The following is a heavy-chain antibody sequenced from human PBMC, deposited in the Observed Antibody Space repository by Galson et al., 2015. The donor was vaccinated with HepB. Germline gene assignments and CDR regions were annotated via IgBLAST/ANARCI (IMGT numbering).Heavy chain of an antibody. Sequence: SLRLSCAASGFSFSSYGMHWVRQAPGKGLEWVAVISYAGSIKHYADSVKGRFTISRDNSKNTLYLQMNSLRAEDTAVYYCARDSGWEDAMSGYDDYWGQGTLVTVSS. V-gene: IGHV3-30*03. D-gene: IGHD3-3*01. J-gene: IGHJ4*02. CDR3: ARDSGWEDAMSGYDDY. CDR1: GFSFSSYG. CDR2: ISYAGSIK.